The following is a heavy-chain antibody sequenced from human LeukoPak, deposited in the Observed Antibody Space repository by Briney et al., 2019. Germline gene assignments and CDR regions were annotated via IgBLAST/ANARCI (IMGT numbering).Heavy chain of an antibody. Sequence: GGSLRFSCAASGFTFSRYWMSWVRQAPGKGLEWVANIKQDGSEKYYVDSVKGRFTISRENAKNSLYLQMNSLSDEDTAVYYCARPRSIPGNPIDYWGQGTLVTVSS. CDR3: ARPRSIPGNPIDY. D-gene: IGHD1-20*01. J-gene: IGHJ4*02. V-gene: IGHV3-7*01. CDR1: GFTFSRYW. CDR2: IKQDGSEK.